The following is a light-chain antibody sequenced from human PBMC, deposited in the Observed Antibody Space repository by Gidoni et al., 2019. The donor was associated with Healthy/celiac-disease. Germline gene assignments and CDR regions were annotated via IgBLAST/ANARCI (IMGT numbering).Light chain of an antibody. V-gene: IGKV1-9*01. CDR2: AAS. J-gene: IGKJ1*01. CDR3: QQLNSYPRT. CDR1: QGISSY. Sequence: DIQLTQSPSFLSASVGDRVTITCRASQGISSYLAWYQQKPGKAPELLIYAASTLHSGVPSRFSGSGSGTEFTLTSSSLQPEDFATYYCQQLNSYPRTFGQGTKVEIK.